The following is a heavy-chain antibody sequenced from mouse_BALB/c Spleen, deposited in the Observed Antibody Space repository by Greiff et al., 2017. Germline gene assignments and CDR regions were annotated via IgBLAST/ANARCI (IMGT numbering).Heavy chain of an antibody. J-gene: IGHJ3*01. V-gene: IGHV1S81*02. CDR3: TRGGNYWFAY. D-gene: IGHD2-1*01. CDR1: GYTFTSYY. Sequence: QVHVKQSGAELVKPGASVKLSCKASGYTFTSYYMYWVKQRPGQGLEWIGEINPSNGGTNFNEKFKSKATLTVDKSSSTAYMQLSSLTSEDSAVYYCTRGGNYWFAYWGQGTLVTVSA. CDR2: INPSNGGT.